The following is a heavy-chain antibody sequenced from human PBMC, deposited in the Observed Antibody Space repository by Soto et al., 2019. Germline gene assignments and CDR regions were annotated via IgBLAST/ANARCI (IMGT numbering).Heavy chain of an antibody. CDR1: GYTFTSYG. D-gene: IGHD3-3*01. V-gene: IGHV1-18*01. CDR3: ARDARPFWSGYYTSDY. Sequence: QVQLVQSGAEVKKPGASVKVSCKASGYTFTSYGISWVRQAPGQGLEWMGWISAYNGNTNYAQKLQGRVTMTTDTSPSTAYMELRSVRSDDTAVYYCARDARPFWSGYYTSDYWGQGTLVTVSS. J-gene: IGHJ4*02. CDR2: ISAYNGNT.